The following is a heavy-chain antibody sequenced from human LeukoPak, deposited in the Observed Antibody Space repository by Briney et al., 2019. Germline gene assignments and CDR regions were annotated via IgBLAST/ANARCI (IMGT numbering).Heavy chain of an antibody. CDR2: IGTRSNPI. CDR1: GFSFSSYW. J-gene: IGHJ4*02. D-gene: IGHD1-26*01. Sequence: GGSLRLSCAASGFSFSSYWMSWVRQAPGMGLEWISYIGTRSNPIYYADSVKGRFTISRDDAKNSLYLQMNSLRDEDTAVYFCAREARGSGRDFDYWGQGILVTVSS. CDR3: AREARGSGRDFDY. V-gene: IGHV3-48*02.